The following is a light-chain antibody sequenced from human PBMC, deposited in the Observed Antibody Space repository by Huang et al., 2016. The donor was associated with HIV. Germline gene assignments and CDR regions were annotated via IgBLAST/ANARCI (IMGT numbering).Light chain of an antibody. J-gene: IGKJ1*01. Sequence: EIVMTQSPATLSVSPGERTTLSCRASQSVGSNLAWYRQKPGQAPRLLVYGASTRATGVPVRFSGSGSGTEFTLTISSVQSEDFAVYYCQQYNKWPLWTFGQGTKVEVK. CDR2: GAS. CDR1: QSVGSN. CDR3: QQYNKWPLWT. V-gene: IGKV3-15*01.